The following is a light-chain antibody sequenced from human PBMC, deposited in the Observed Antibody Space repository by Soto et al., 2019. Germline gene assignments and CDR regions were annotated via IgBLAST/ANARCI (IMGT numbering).Light chain of an antibody. CDR1: SSDVGAYDF. CDR3: SSHTTSNTRV. Sequence: QSVLTQPASVSVSPGQSIAISCTGTSSDVGAYDFVSWYQQHPDKAPKLLIYEVSNRPSGVSDRFCGSKSVNTATLTISGLRARTGADYTCSSHTTSNTRVFGPGPKVTFL. J-gene: IGLJ1*01. V-gene: IGLV2-14*03. CDR2: EVS.